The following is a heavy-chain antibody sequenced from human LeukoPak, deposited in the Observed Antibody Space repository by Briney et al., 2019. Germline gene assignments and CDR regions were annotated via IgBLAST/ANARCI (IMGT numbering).Heavy chain of an antibody. CDR2: IYTNGRDT. J-gene: IGHJ6*02. Sequence: GGSLRLSCAASGFVFRSYGMNWVRQAPGKGLEWVSGIYTNGRDTRYADSVKGRFTVSRDNSKNTLYLQIHSLRVEDTAVYYCAHLVWEYVGGLDVWGQGTTVTVSS. CDR1: GFVFRSYG. D-gene: IGHD1-26*01. CDR3: AHLVWEYVGGLDV. V-gene: IGHV3-23*05.